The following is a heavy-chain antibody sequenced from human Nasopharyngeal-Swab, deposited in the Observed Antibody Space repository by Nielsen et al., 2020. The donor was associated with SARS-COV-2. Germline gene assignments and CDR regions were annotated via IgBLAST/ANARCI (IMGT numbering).Heavy chain of an antibody. CDR3: ARDDLTAYDAFDI. CDR1: GGSFSSYY. CDR2: INHSGST. D-gene: IGHD7-27*01. Sequence: SETLSLTCAVYGGSFSSYYWSWIRQPPGKGLEWIGEINHSGSTNYNPSLKSRVTISVDTSKNQFSLKLSSVTAADTAVYYCARDDLTAYDAFDIWGQGTMVTVSS. V-gene: IGHV4-34*01. J-gene: IGHJ3*02.